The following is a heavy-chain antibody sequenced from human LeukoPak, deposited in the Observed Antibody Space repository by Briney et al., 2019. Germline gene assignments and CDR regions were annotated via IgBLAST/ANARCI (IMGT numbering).Heavy chain of an antibody. CDR2: IIPIFGTA. CDR1: GGTFSSYA. J-gene: IGHJ3*02. D-gene: IGHD4-17*01. CDR3: AREGNYGDLNAFDI. V-gene: IGHV1-69*13. Sequence: SVKVSCKAPGGTFSSYAISWVRQAPGQGLEWMGGIIPIFGTANYAQKFQGRVTITADESTSTAYMELSSLRSEDTAVYYCAREGNYGDLNAFDIWGQGTMVTVSS.